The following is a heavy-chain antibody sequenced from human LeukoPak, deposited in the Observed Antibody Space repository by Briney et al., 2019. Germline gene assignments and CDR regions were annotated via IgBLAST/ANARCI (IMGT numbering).Heavy chain of an antibody. CDR2: IRGSGRTM. D-gene: IGHD6-19*01. V-gene: IGHV3-11*01. CDR1: GFTFSDYY. Sequence: GGSLRLSCAASGFTFSDYYMSWIRQAPGPGLERVSHIRGSGRTMYYADSVKGRFTISRDNAKNSLYLQMTSLRAEDTAVYYCARDGQLAIDFDYWGRGTLVTVSS. CDR3: ARDGQLAIDFDY. J-gene: IGHJ4*02.